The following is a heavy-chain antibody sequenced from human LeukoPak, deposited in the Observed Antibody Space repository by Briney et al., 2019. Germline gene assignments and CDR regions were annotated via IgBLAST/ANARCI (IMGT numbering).Heavy chain of an antibody. J-gene: IGHJ4*02. CDR3: EIDKQDVVVVPGAMPY. CDR2: INPSGGST. D-gene: IGHD2-2*01. CDR1: GYSFTHYY. V-gene: IGHV1-46*01. Sequence: GASVKVSCKSCGYSFTHYYMHWVRQAPGQGLEWMGIINPSGGSTTNAQKFQGRVTMTRDTSTTTVYMELSSLRSDDTAMYYCEIDKQDVVVVPGAMPYWGQGTLVTVSS.